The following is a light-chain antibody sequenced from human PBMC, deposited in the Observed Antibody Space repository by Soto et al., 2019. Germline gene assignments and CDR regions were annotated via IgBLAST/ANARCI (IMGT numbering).Light chain of an antibody. Sequence: EIVLTQSPGTLSLSPGERATLSCRASQSVSNVYLAWYQQKPGQAPRRLIYDASNRATGIPDRFSGSGSGTDFTLTISRLEPEDFAVYDCQQSGSSPRTFGQGTKLEIK. CDR1: QSVSNVY. CDR2: DAS. V-gene: IGKV3-20*01. J-gene: IGKJ2*01. CDR3: QQSGSSPRT.